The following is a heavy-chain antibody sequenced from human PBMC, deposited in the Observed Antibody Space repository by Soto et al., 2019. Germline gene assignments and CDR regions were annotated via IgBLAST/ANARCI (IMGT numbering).Heavy chain of an antibody. CDR1: GGFINSGDYH. CDR3: ARDSRTPSGGMDV. Sequence: SETLSLTCTVSGGFINSGDYHWTWIRQFPGKGLEWIGGIYYSASTYYNPALVSRIAISLDTSKNQFSLKLTSVTAADTAVYYCARDSRTPSGGMDVWGQGTTVTVSS. J-gene: IGHJ6*02. CDR2: IYYSAST. V-gene: IGHV4-30-4*01.